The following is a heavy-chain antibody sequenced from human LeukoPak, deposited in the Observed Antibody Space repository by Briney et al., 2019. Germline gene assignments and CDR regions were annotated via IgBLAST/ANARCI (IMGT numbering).Heavy chain of an antibody. CDR2: ISGGGGNT. CDR1: GFIFSSFS. J-gene: IGHJ3*02. Sequence: GGSLRLSCAASGFIFSSFSVNWVRQAPGKGLEWVSTISGGGGNTYYADSVKGRFAISRDNSKNTLYLQMNSLRAEDTAVYYCARAGIRDAFDIWGQGTMVTVSS. CDR3: ARAGIRDAFDI. V-gene: IGHV3-23*01. D-gene: IGHD6-13*01.